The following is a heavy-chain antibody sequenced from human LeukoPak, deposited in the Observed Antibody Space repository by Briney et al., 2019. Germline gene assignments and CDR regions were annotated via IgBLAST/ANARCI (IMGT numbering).Heavy chain of an antibody. CDR1: GYTFTSYG. J-gene: IGHJ4*02. CDR3: ARLCFISSWYGGFDY. CDR2: MNPNSGNT. D-gene: IGHD6-13*01. V-gene: IGHV1-8*01. Sequence: AAVTVSCKASGYTFTSYGINWVRQATGQGLEWMGWMNPNSGNTGYAQTVHGRVTMTRNTSISTAYMELSSLRSEDTAVYYCARLCFISSWYGGFDYWGRGTLVTVSS.